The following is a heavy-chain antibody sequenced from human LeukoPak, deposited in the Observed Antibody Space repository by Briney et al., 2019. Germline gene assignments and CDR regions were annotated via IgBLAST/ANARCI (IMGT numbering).Heavy chain of an antibody. CDR1: GFTFSTCA. CDR3: ANSRGYGSGNL. V-gene: IGHV3-23*01. CDR2: ISGTTSGT. J-gene: IGHJ4*02. Sequence: GGSLRLSCAASGFTFSTCAMSWVRQAPGKGLEWVPGISGTTSGTYYADSVKGRFTISRDNSKNIVYLRMNSLRAEDTAVYFCANSRGYGSGNLWGQGTLVTVSS. D-gene: IGHD3-10*01.